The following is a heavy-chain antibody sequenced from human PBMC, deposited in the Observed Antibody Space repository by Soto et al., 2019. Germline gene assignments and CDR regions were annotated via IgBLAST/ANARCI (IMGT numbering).Heavy chain of an antibody. V-gene: IGHV4-39*01. CDR3: ASSDFH. J-gene: IGHJ4*02. Sequence: QLQLQESGPGLVKPSETLSLTCTVSGGSISSSSYYWGWIRQPPGKGLEWIGRIYYSGSTYYNPSPXSXVTTSVDTSTNQFSLKLSSVTAADTAVYYCASSDFHWGQGTLVTVSS. CDR1: GGSISSSSYY. CDR2: IYYSGST.